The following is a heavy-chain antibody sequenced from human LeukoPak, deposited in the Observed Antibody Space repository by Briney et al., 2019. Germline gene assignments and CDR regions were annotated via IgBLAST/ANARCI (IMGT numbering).Heavy chain of an antibody. Sequence: GGSLRLSCAASGFTFSSYWMSWVRQAPGKGLEWVANIKQDGSEKYYVDSVKGRFTISRDSAKNSLYLQMNSLRAEDTAVYYCARDNGGGYDSSGYKTYYFDYWGQGTLVTVSS. V-gene: IGHV3-7*01. CDR1: GFTFSSYW. CDR2: IKQDGSEK. CDR3: ARDNGGGYDSSGYKTYYFDY. D-gene: IGHD3-22*01. J-gene: IGHJ4*02.